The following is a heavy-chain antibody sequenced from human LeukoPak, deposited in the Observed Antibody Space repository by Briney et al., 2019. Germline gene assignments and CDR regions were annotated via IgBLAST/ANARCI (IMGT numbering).Heavy chain of an antibody. J-gene: IGHJ3*02. D-gene: IGHD3-3*01. Sequence: SQTLSLTCTVSGGSISSGDSYWSWIRQPAGKGLEWIGRIYTSGSTNYNPSLKSRVTISVDTSKNQFSLKRSSVTAADTAVYYCAREVIRSDAFDIWGQGTMVTVSS. CDR2: IYTSGST. CDR3: AREVIRSDAFDI. CDR1: GGSISSGDSY. V-gene: IGHV4-61*02.